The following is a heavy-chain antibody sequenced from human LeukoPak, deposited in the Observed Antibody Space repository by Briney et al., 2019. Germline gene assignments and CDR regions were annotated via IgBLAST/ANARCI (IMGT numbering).Heavy chain of an antibody. CDR2: ISGSGGST. V-gene: IGHV3-23*01. D-gene: IGHD6-6*01. Sequence: PGGSLRLSCAASGFTFSRCDMNWVRQAPGKGLEWVSGISGSGGSTYYADSVKGRFTISRDNSKNTLYLQMNSLRAEDTAVYYCAKDPISSTAARRFDYWGQGTLVTVSS. CDR3: AKDPISSTAARRFDY. CDR1: GFTFSRCD. J-gene: IGHJ4*02.